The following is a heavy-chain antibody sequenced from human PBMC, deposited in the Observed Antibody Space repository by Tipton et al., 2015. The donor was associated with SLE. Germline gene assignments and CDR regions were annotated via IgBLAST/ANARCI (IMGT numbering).Heavy chain of an antibody. Sequence: TLSLTCTVSGGSISSYYWSWIRQPPGKGLEWIGYIYYSGSTNYNPSLKSRVTISVDTSKNQFSLKLSSVTAADPAVYYCARWAGPTVNFGYWGQGTLVTASS. J-gene: IGHJ4*02. V-gene: IGHV4-59*01. CDR3: ARWAGPTVNFGY. CDR2: IYYSGST. CDR1: GGSISSYY. D-gene: IGHD4-11*01.